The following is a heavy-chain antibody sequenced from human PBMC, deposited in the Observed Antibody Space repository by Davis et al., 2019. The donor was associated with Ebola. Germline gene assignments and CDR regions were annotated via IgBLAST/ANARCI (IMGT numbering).Heavy chain of an antibody. CDR2: ISGRSSYI. CDR3: ARVKFPVVYGMDV. V-gene: IGHV3-21*01. J-gene: IGHJ6*02. Sequence: GESLKISCVASGFTFSSYSMNWVRQAPGKGLEWVSSISGRSSYIYYADSLKGRFTISRDNAKNSLYLQMNSLRAEDTAVYYCARVKFPVVYGMDVWGQGTTVTVSS. CDR1: GFTFSSYS. D-gene: IGHD4-23*01.